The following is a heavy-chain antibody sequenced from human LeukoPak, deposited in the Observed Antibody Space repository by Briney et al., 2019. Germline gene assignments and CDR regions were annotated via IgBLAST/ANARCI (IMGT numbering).Heavy chain of an antibody. D-gene: IGHD2-2*01. J-gene: IGHJ4*02. CDR1: GYTFTDYY. CDR3: ARDLFGIVVVPAAMGY. Sequence: ASVKVSFKASGYTFTDYYMHWVRQAPGQGLEWMGWINPNSGGTNYAQKFQGRVTMTRDTSINTAYMELSRLRSDDTAVYYCARDLFGIVVVPAAMGYWGQGTLVTVSS. V-gene: IGHV1-2*02. CDR2: INPNSGGT.